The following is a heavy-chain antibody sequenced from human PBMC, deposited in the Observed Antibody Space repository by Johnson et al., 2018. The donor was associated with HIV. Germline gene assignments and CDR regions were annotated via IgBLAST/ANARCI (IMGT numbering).Heavy chain of an antibody. D-gene: IGHD6-13*01. J-gene: IGHJ3*02. CDR2: ISDDGTNT. CDR1: EFSFSTYA. CDR3: AKDREAWYISRWSPTDAFDI. V-gene: IGHV3-30-3*01. Sequence: QVQLVESGGGLVQPGGYLRLSCAASEFSFSTYAMRWVRQAPGKGLEGVAVISDDGTNTDYADAVKGRFTISRDNSKNTLYLQMSSLRAEDTAVYYWAKDREAWYISRWSPTDAFDIWGQGTMVTVSS.